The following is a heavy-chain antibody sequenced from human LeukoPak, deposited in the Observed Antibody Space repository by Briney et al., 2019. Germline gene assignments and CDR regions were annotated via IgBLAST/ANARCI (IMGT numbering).Heavy chain of an antibody. CDR3: AKDISAAGTFWYFDL. V-gene: IGHV3-9*03. Sequence: PGRSLRLSCAASGFTFDDYAMHWVRQAPGKGLEWVSGISWNSGSIGYADSVKGRFTISRDNAKNSLYLQMNSLRAEDMALYYCAKDISAAGTFWYFDLWDRGTLVTVSS. J-gene: IGHJ2*01. CDR1: GFTFDDYA. D-gene: IGHD6-13*01. CDR2: ISWNSGSI.